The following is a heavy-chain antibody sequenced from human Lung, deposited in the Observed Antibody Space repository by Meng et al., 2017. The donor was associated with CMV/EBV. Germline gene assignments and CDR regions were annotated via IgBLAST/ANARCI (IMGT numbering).Heavy chain of an antibody. Sequence: FACSGGSISSGNWWSWVRQPPGKGLEWIGEIYHSGSTNYNPSLKSRVTISVDKSKNQFSLKLSSVTAADTAVYYCARDSGYQQGLDYWGQGTLVTVSS. D-gene: IGHD6-13*01. V-gene: IGHV4-4*02. J-gene: IGHJ4*02. CDR2: IYHSGST. CDR1: GGSISSGNW. CDR3: ARDSGYQQGLDY.